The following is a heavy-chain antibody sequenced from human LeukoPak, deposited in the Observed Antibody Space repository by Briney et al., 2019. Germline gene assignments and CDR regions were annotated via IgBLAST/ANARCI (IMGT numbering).Heavy chain of an antibody. CDR1: GFPFGDFA. CDR2: ISWNGDTT. Sequence: LRLSCVASGFPFGDFAMHWGRQVPGEGLQWVAGISWNGDTTGYADSVKGRFSISRDNAKNLLYLQMNSLRVEDTAVYYCAGTLTIFGVVHYWGQGIQVTVSS. D-gene: IGHD3-3*01. J-gene: IGHJ4*02. CDR3: AGTLTIFGVVHY. V-gene: IGHV3-9*01.